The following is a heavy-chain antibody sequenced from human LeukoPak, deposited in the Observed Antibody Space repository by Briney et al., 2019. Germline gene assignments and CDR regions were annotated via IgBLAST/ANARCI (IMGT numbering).Heavy chain of an antibody. CDR1: GFTFSDYY. V-gene: IGHV3-11*05. D-gene: IGHD6-19*01. Sequence: GGSLRLSCAASGFTFSDYYMSWIRQAPGKGLEWVSYISSSSSYTNYADSVKGRFTISRDNAKNSLYLQMNSLRAEDTAVYYRARDVAVAGHRAFDIWGQGTMVTVSS. CDR2: ISSSSSYT. CDR3: ARDVAVAGHRAFDI. J-gene: IGHJ3*02.